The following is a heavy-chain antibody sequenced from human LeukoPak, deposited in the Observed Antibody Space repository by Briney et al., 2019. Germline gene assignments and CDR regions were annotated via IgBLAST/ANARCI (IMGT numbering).Heavy chain of an antibody. CDR1: GGSISSYY. V-gene: IGHV4-59*01. J-gene: IGHJ4*02. Sequence: PSETLSLTCTVSGGSISSYYWSWIRQPPGKGLEWIGYIYYSGSTNYNPSLKSRVTISVGTSMNQFSLKVTSVTAADTAVYYCARGSSRFDCWGQGTLVTVSS. D-gene: IGHD6-13*01. CDR3: ARGSSRFDC. CDR2: IYYSGST.